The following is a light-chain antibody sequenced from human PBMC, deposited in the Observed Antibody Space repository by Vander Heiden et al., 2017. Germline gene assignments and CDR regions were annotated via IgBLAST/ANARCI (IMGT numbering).Light chain of an antibody. CDR1: SSNIGGGDD. CDR2: GNR. CDR3: QSCDSGLTGVV. V-gene: IGLV1-40*01. Sequence: QSVLTQPPSVSAAPGQRVTIPCTGSSSNIGGGDDVHWYQQMPGKAHKLLIYGNRNRPAGVPDRFSGSRSANSASLDITDLQAEDEADYYCQSCDSGLTGVVFGGGTKLTVL. J-gene: IGLJ2*01.